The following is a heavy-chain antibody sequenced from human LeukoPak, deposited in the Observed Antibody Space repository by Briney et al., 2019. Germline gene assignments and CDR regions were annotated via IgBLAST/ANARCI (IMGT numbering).Heavy chain of an antibody. CDR2: ISSDGGNT. CDR3: ATDDYKGLGY. Sequence: GGSLRLSSAASRFTFSSYAMSWVRQAPRKGLEWVSAISSDGGNTYYADSLKSRFTISRDNSKNTLYLQMNSLRVDDTAVYYCATDDYKGLGYWGQGSLVTVSS. CDR1: RFTFSSYA. D-gene: IGHD5-12*01. J-gene: IGHJ4*02. V-gene: IGHV3-23*01.